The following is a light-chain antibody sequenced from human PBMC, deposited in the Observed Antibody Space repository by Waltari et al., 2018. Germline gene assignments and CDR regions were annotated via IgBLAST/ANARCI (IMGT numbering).Light chain of an antibody. CDR1: SSNIGDSY. CDR3: QSYDRALSAL. CDR2: ENN. J-gene: IGLJ2*01. V-gene: IGLV1-40*01. Sequence: QPVLPQPPSVSGAPGQTVTISCTGSSSNIGDSYVQWYQQLPGAAPKLLIYENNKRPSGISDRFSGSQSGTSGSLTITGLQSEDEADYYCQSYDRALSALFGGGTRLTVL.